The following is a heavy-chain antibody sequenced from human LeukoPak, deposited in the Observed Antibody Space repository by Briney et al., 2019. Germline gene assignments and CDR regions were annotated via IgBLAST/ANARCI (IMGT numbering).Heavy chain of an antibody. Sequence: SETRSLTCTVSGGSISSYYWSWIRQPPGKGLEWIGYIYYSGSTNYNPSLKSRVTISVDTSKNQFSLKLSSVTAADTAVYYCARETIAVTGRVFDYWGQGTLVTVSS. CDR3: ARETIAVTGRVFDY. J-gene: IGHJ4*02. CDR1: GGSISSYY. V-gene: IGHV4-59*12. CDR2: IYYSGST. D-gene: IGHD6-19*01.